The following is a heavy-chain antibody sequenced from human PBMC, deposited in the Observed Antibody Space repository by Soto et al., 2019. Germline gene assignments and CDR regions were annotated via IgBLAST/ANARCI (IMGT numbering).Heavy chain of an antibody. CDR2: IYYSGST. D-gene: IGHD6-19*01. J-gene: IGHJ4*02. CDR1: GGSVSSGSYY. Sequence: SETLSLTCTVSGGSVSSGSYYWSWIRQPPGKGLEWIGYIYYSGSTNYNPSLKSRVTISVDTSKNQFSLKLSSVTAADTAVYYCARVGGYSSGWYYFDYWGQGTLVTVSS. CDR3: ARVGGYSSGWYYFDY. V-gene: IGHV4-61*01.